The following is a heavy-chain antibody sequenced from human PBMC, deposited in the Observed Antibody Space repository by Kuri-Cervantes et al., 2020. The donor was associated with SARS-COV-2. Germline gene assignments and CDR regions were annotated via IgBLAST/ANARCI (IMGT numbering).Heavy chain of an antibody. CDR2: LWEDGSNE. V-gene: IGHV3-33*03. CDR1: GFTFSTFG. CDR3: AKDRMVQGVIRGTAFDP. J-gene: IGHJ5*02. Sequence: GGSLRLSCAASGFTFSTFGMHWVRQAPGKGPEWVAGLWEDGSNEKYADSVKGRFTISRDNAKYSLYLQMNSLRAEDTALYYCAKDRMVQGVIRGTAFDPWGQGTLVTVSS. D-gene: IGHD3-10*01.